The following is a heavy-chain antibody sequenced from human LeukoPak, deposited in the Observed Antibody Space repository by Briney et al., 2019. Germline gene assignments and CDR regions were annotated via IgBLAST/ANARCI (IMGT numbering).Heavy chain of an antibody. Sequence: SETLSLTCTVSGGSMSDDYWSWILQSPVRGLEWIGYLYYSGNTNYNPSLKSRLTISRDMAKNQFSLKLSSVTSADTAVYYCARGEYEDLVDNWGQGTLVTVSS. CDR1: GGSMSDDY. D-gene: IGHD1-26*01. CDR2: LYYSGNT. CDR3: ARGEYEDLVDN. V-gene: IGHV4-59*01. J-gene: IGHJ4*02.